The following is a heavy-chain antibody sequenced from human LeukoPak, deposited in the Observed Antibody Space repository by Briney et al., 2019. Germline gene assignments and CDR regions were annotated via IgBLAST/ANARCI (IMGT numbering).Heavy chain of an antibody. CDR2: ISWNSGSI. D-gene: IGHD3-3*01. V-gene: IGHV3-9*01. Sequence: GRSLRLSCAACGFTFDDYAMHWVRQAPGKGLEWVSGISWNSGSIGYADSVKGRFTISRDNAKNSLYLQMNSLRAEDTALYYCAKGSFFGVVTPFDYWGQGTLVTVSS. CDR1: GFTFDDYA. CDR3: AKGSFFGVVTPFDY. J-gene: IGHJ4*02.